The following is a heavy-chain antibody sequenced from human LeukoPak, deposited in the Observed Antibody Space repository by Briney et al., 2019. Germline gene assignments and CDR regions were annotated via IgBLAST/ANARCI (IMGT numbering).Heavy chain of an antibody. J-gene: IGHJ5*02. Sequence: GASVKVSCKASGYTFTGYYMHWVRQAPGQGLEWMGWINPNRGGTNYAQKFQGRVTMTRDTSISTAYMELSRLRSDDTAVYYCARDYDIVVVVAAPGWFDPWGQGTLVTVSS. V-gene: IGHV1-2*02. D-gene: IGHD2-15*01. CDR3: ARDYDIVVVVAAPGWFDP. CDR1: GYTFTGYY. CDR2: INPNRGGT.